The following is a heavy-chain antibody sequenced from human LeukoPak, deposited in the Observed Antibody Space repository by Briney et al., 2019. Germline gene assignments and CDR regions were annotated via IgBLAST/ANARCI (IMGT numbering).Heavy chain of an antibody. J-gene: IGHJ6*04. V-gene: IGHV3-48*01. CDR2: ISSSSSTI. D-gene: IGHD1-1*01. CDR1: GFTFSSYS. CDR3: ARDRGPWNGNPYPMDV. Sequence: GGSLRLSCAASGFTFSSYSMNWVRQAPGKGLEWVSYISSSSSTIYYADSVKGRFTISRDNAKNSLYLQMNSLRAEDTAVYYCARDRGPWNGNPYPMDVWGKGTTVTVSS.